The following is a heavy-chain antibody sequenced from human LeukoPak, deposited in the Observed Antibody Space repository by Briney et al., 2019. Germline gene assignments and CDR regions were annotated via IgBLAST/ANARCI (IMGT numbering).Heavy chain of an antibody. CDR1: GFTFSSYW. D-gene: IGHD5-24*01. Sequence: GGSLRLSCAASGFTFSSYWMSWVRQAPGKGLEWVSYISSSGTTIYYADSVKGRFTISRDNAKNSLYLQMNSLRAEDTAVYYCARDRRWLQLVDWGQGTLVTVSS. CDR2: ISSSGTTI. J-gene: IGHJ4*02. V-gene: IGHV3-48*04. CDR3: ARDRRWLQLVD.